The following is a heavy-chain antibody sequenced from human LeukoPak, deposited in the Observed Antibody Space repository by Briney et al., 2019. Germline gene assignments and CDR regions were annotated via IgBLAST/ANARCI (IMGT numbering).Heavy chain of an antibody. D-gene: IGHD1-26*01. CDR1: GFTFSGYW. CDR3: ARDKIVGPTTLDY. J-gene: IGHJ4*02. Sequence: GGSLRLSCAASGFTFSGYWMSWVRQTPEKGLEWVANIKQDGYGRYHVDSVKGRFTISRDNAKNSLYLQMNSLRADDTAVYYCARDKIVGPTTLDYWGQGTLVTVSS. CDR2: IKQDGYGR. V-gene: IGHV3-7*01.